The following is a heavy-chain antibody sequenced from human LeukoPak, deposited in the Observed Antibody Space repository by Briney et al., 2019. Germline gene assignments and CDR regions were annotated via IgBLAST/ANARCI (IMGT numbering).Heavy chain of an antibody. D-gene: IGHD4/OR15-4a*01. CDR1: GFTFTSYA. CDR3: ARGTFYYGDNYNTRAFGQPFVS. Sequence: PGGSLRLSCAASGFTFTSYALHWGRQAPGKGLDWLSDISYDGTDKNYADSVRGRFTISRDNSKNTLYLQINSLRAEDTAIYYCARGTFYYGDNYNTRAFGQPFVSWGQGTLVTVSS. CDR2: ISYDGTDK. V-gene: IGHV3-30*04. J-gene: IGHJ4*02.